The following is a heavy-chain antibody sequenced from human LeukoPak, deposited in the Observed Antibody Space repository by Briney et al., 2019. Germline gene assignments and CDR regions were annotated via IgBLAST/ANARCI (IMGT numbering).Heavy chain of an antibody. CDR1: GFTVSFNY. CDR3: ARPRMIAYYYLDV. Sequence: GESLKLSCAASGFTVSFNYMSWVRQAPGKGLEWVSTIYSGGTTYYADSVKGRFTISRDNSRNTLYLQMNSLRAEDTAVYYCARPRMIAYYYLDVWGKGTTVTVS. D-gene: IGHD3-16*01. V-gene: IGHV3-53*01. J-gene: IGHJ6*03. CDR2: IYSGGTT.